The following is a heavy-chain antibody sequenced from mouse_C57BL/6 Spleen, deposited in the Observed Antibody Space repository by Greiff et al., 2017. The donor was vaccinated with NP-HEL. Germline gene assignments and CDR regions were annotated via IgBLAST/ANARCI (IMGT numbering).Heavy chain of an antibody. J-gene: IGHJ1*03. CDR1: GYTFTDYY. CDR2: INPNNGGT. V-gene: IGHV1-26*01. D-gene: IGHD1-1*01. CDR3: ARPVVAWYFDV. Sequence: EVQLQQSGPELVKPGASVKISCKASGYTFTDYYMNWVKQSHGKSLEWIGDINPNNGGTSYTQKFKGKATLTVDKSSSTAYMELRSLTSEDSAVDYCARPVVAWYFDVWGTGTTVTVSS.